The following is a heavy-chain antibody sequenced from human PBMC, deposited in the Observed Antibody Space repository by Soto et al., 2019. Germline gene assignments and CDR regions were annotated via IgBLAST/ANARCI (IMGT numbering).Heavy chain of an antibody. Sequence: ASVKVSCKASGYTFTGYYMHWVRQAPGQGLEWMGWINPNSGGTNYAQKFQGRVTMTRDTSISTAYMELSRLRSDDTAVYYCARDRPLDYYDSSGYYGPHDYWGQGTLVTAPQ. J-gene: IGHJ4*02. CDR2: INPNSGGT. V-gene: IGHV1-2*02. CDR3: ARDRPLDYYDSSGYYGPHDY. D-gene: IGHD3-22*01. CDR1: GYTFTGYY.